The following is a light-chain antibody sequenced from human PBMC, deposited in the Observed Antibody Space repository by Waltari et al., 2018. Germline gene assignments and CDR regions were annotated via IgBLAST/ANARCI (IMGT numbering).Light chain of an antibody. CDR2: RDK. J-gene: IGLJ2*01. CDR3: AAGDNSLSGVL. CDR1: SSNIESNH. V-gene: IGLV1-47*01. Sequence: QSVLTQSPSASGTPWQRVTISCSGSSSNIESNHVFWYQQIPGTAPKLLIFRDKMRPSGVPDLFSASKSGTSASLAIRGLRSEDEADYYCAAGDNSLSGVLFGGGTKLTVL.